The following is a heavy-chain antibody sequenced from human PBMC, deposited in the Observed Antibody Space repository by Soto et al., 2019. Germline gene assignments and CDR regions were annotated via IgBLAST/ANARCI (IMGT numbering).Heavy chain of an antibody. Sequence: VGSLRLSCAASGFSFSDYAMSWVRQAPGKGLEWVSVISESGGSAHYADSVRGRFTVSRDNSKNSLSLRMNSLRDEDKAVYFCAKRSPYSSGWYSPIFDYWGQGA. D-gene: IGHD6-13*01. CDR1: GFSFSDYA. J-gene: IGHJ4*02. CDR2: ISESGGSA. CDR3: AKRSPYSSGWYSPIFDY. V-gene: IGHV3-23*01.